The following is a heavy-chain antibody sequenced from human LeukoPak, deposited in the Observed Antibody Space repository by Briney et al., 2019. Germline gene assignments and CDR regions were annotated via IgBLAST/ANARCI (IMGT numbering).Heavy chain of an antibody. V-gene: IGHV3-7*02. D-gene: IGHD2-15*01. J-gene: IGHJ5*02. CDR3: ARRGTTYCTVDSCHPNWFDP. Sequence: GGSLRLSCAASGFTFSDYWMSWVRQAPGKGLEWVANIQQDGSEKYYVDSVKGRFTISRDNAKKSLFLQVSSLRGEDTAVYYCARRGTTYCTVDSCHPNWFDPWGQGTLVTVSS. CDR2: IQQDGSEK. CDR1: GFTFSDYW.